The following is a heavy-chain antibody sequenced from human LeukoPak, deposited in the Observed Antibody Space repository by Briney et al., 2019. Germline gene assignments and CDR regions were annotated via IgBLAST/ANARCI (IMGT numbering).Heavy chain of an antibody. CDR2: ISGSGGST. Sequence: GGSLRLSCAASGFTFSSYGMSWVRQAPGKGLEWVSAISGSGGSTFYADSVKGRFTISRDNAKNSLYLQMNSLRAEDTAVYYCARDPYSGSYGNYYYYFMDVWGKGTTVTISS. CDR1: GFTFSSYG. J-gene: IGHJ6*03. V-gene: IGHV3-23*01. D-gene: IGHD1-26*01. CDR3: ARDPYSGSYGNYYYYFMDV.